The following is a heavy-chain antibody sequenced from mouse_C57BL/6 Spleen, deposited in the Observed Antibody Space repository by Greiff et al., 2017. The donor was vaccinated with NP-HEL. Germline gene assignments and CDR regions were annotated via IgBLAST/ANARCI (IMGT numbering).Heavy chain of an antibody. Sequence: EVKLMESGGGLVKPGGSLKLSCAASGFTFSSYTMSWVRQTPEKRLEWVATISGGGGNTYYPDSVKGRFTISRDNAKNTLYLQMSSLRSEDTALYYCARHGAMDYWGQGTSVTVSS. CDR1: GFTFSSYT. V-gene: IGHV5-9*01. J-gene: IGHJ4*01. CDR3: ARHGAMDY. CDR2: ISGGGGNT.